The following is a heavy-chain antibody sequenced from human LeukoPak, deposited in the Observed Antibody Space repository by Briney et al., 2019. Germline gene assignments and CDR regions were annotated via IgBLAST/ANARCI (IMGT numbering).Heavy chain of an antibody. CDR1: GGSISSYY. CDR2: IYYSGST. Sequence: SETLSLTCTVSGGSISSYYWSWIRQPPGKGLEWIGYIYYSGSTNYNPSLKSRVTISLDTSKNQVSLKLSSVTAADTAVYYCARGGYCSGGSCYFSWFDPWGQGTLVTVSS. J-gene: IGHJ5*02. V-gene: IGHV4-59*01. CDR3: ARGGYCSGGSCYFSWFDP. D-gene: IGHD2-15*01.